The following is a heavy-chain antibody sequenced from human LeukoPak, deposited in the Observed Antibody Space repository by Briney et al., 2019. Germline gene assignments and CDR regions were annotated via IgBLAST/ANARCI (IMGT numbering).Heavy chain of an antibody. D-gene: IGHD6-25*01. CDR2: ISADGGDT. J-gene: IGHJ4*02. CDR1: GFPFDDFA. Sequence: PGGSLRLSCEASGFPFDDFATHWVRHVPGKGLEWVSLISADGGDTYYADSVKGRFIISRDNRKNSLYLQMNSLRTEDSAFYYCARGSKELDYWGQGTLVTVSS. CDR3: ARGSKELDY. V-gene: IGHV3-43*02.